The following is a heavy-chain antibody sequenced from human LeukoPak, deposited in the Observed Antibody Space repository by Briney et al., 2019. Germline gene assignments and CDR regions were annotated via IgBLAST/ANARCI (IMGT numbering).Heavy chain of an antibody. Sequence: SETLSLTCTVSGGSINSYYWSWIRQPPGKRLEWIGYIYYSGSTNYNPSLKSRVTISVDTSKNQFSLKLSSVTAADTAVYYCARIGIKYSTSGWWFDPWGQGTLVTVSS. V-gene: IGHV4-59*01. J-gene: IGHJ5*02. CDR3: ARIGIKYSTSGWWFDP. CDR2: IYYSGST. D-gene: IGHD1-26*01. CDR1: GGSINSYY.